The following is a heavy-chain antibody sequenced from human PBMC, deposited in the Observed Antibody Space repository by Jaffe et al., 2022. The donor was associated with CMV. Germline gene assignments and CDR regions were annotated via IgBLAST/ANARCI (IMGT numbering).Heavy chain of an antibody. CDR3: AKGEVGATTSGRFDS. CDR1: GFNLSSCA. D-gene: IGHD1-26*01. V-gene: IGHV3-23*01. Sequence: EVQLLESGGGLVQPGGSVRLSCAASGFNLSSCAMNWVRQAPGKGLEWVSAIGGSAGWAYYVDSVKGRFTISRDNSKNTLYLQMNSLRAEDTAVYYCAKGEVGATTSGRFDSWGQGTLVTVSS. J-gene: IGHJ4*02. CDR2: IGGSAGWA.